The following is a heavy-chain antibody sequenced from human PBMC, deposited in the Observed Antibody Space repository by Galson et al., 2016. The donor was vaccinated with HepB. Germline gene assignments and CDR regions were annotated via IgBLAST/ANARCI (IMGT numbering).Heavy chain of an antibody. D-gene: IGHD6-6*01. CDR2: ISSSSSSI. Sequence: SLRLSCAASGFTFSSYTMNWVRQAPGKGLEWISSISSSSSSICYADSVKGRFTVSRDNAKNSLFLQMNTLRAEDTAVYYCASPRGRLVMPPDYWGQGTLVTVSS. CDR3: ASPRGRLVMPPDY. V-gene: IGHV3-21*01. CDR1: GFTFSSYT. J-gene: IGHJ4*02.